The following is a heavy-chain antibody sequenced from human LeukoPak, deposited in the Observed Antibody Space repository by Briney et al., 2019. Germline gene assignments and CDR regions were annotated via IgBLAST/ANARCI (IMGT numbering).Heavy chain of an antibody. CDR2: INHSGST. J-gene: IGHJ4*02. V-gene: IGHV4-34*01. CDR1: GGSFSGYY. D-gene: IGHD3-10*01. CDR3: ARSNMVRGVRALDY. Sequence: SETLSLTCAVYGGSFSGYYWSWIRQPPGKGLEWIGEINHSGSTNHNPSLKSRVTISVDTSKNQFSLKLSSVTAADTAVYYCARSNMVRGVRALDYWGQGTLVTVSS.